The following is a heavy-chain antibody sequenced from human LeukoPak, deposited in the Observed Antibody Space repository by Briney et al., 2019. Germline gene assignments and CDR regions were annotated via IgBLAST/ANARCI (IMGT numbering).Heavy chain of an antibody. Sequence: ASVKVSCKASGYTFTGYYMHWVRQAPGQGLEWMGWINPNSGGTNYAQKFQGRVTMTRDTSISTAYMELSRLRSDDTAVYYCARTYSSGWSDPFDYWGQGTLVTVSS. CDR2: INPNSGGT. CDR3: ARTYSSGWSDPFDY. V-gene: IGHV1-2*02. J-gene: IGHJ4*02. D-gene: IGHD6-19*01. CDR1: GYTFTGYY.